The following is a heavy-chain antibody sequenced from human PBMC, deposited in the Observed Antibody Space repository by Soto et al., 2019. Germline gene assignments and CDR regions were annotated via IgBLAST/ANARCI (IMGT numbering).Heavy chain of an antibody. Sequence: PEESLRLSCAASGFTFSSYAMSWVRQAPGKGLEWVSAISGSGGSTYYADSVKGRFTISRDNSKNTLYLQMNSLRAEDTAVYYCANLYGSGSYYHRPFDYWGQGTLVTVSS. CDR1: GFTFSSYA. V-gene: IGHV3-23*01. J-gene: IGHJ4*02. CDR3: ANLYGSGSYYHRPFDY. CDR2: ISGSGGST. D-gene: IGHD3-10*01.